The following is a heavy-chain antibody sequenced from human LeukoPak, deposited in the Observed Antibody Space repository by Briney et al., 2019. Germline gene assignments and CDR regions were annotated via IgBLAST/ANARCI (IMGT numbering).Heavy chain of an antibody. CDR1: GITLSNYG. J-gene: IGHJ4*02. D-gene: IGHD3-16*01. CDR2: VSNSGDTT. V-gene: IGHV3-23*01. CDR3: ANIGSSTFGSTGF. Sequence: GGSLRLSCAVSGITLSNYGMIWVRQAPGKGPEWVSLVSNSGDTTNYADSVKGRFTISRDNSKNTLYLQMDSLRAEDTAAYYCANIGSSTFGSTGFWGQGTLVTVSS.